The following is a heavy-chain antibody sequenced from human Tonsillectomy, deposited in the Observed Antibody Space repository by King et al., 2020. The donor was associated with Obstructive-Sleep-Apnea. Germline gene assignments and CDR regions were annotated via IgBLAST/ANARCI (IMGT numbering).Heavy chain of an antibody. CDR2: IRQDGSEK. Sequence: VQLVESGGGLVQPGGSLRLSCAASGFTFSSFWMNWVRQAPGKGLEWVANIRQDGSEKYYVDSVKGRFTISRDNAKNSLFLQMNSLRAEETAVYYCARVGYDDVWGSYHSDYWGQGTLVTVSS. J-gene: IGHJ4*02. CDR3: ARVGYDDVWGSYHSDY. V-gene: IGHV3-7*03. CDR1: GFTFSSFW. D-gene: IGHD3-16*02.